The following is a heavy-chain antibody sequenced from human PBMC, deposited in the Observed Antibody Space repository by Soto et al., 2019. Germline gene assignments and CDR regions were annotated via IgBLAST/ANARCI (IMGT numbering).Heavy chain of an antibody. V-gene: IGHV1-69*02. D-gene: IGHD5-18*01. Sequence: QVHLVQSGAEVKKPGSSVKVSCKASGDTFRKFSISWQRQAPGQGLEWVGRTIPILGVTNYAKKFQDRVTIIADLATGTGYMDMSSLTSDDTAVYYCRVYNSGDGAFEIWGQGTLVTVST. CDR2: TIPILGVT. CDR1: GDTFRKFS. J-gene: IGHJ3*02. CDR3: RVYNSGDGAFEI.